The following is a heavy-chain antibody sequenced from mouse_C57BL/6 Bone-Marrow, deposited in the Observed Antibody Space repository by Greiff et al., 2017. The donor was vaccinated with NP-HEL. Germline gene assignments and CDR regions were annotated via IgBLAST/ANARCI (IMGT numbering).Heavy chain of an antibody. V-gene: IGHV1-72*01. CDR3: ARYYDGSSSFDY. CDR1: GYTFTSYL. J-gene: IGHJ2*01. Sequence: QVHVKQPGAELVKPGASVKLSCKASGYTFTSYLMHWVQQRPGRGLEWIGRIDPNSGGTKYNEKFKSKATLTVDKPSSTAYMQLNSLTSEDSAVYYCARYYDGSSSFDYWGQGTTLTVSS. CDR2: IDPNSGGT. D-gene: IGHD1-1*01.